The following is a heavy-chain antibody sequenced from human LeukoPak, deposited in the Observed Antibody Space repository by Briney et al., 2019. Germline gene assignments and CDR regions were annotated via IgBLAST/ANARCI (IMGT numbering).Heavy chain of an antibody. V-gene: IGHV3-23*01. J-gene: IGHJ4*02. Sequence: GGSLRLSCAASGFTFGSYALNWVRQAPGKGLEWVSGISGSGGSTYYADSVKGRFTISRDNSKKTLYLQMNSLRAEDTAVYYCAREAVRGPLTTALGYWGQGTLVTVSS. CDR2: ISGSGGST. CDR3: AREAVRGPLTTALGY. D-gene: IGHD4-11*01. CDR1: GFTFGSYA.